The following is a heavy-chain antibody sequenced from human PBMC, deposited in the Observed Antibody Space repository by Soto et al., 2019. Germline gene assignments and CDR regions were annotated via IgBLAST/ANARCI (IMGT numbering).Heavy chain of an antibody. CDR2: ISYDGSNK. V-gene: IGHV3-30-3*01. CDR3: ARSYCGGDCYRPSLLSSFDY. D-gene: IGHD2-21*02. Sequence: PGGSLRLSCAASGFTFSSYAMHWVRQAPGKGLEWVAVISYDGSNKYYADSVKGRFTISRDNSKNTLYLQMNSLRAEDTAVYYCARSYCGGDCYRPSLLSSFDYWGQGTLVTVSS. J-gene: IGHJ4*02. CDR1: GFTFSSYA.